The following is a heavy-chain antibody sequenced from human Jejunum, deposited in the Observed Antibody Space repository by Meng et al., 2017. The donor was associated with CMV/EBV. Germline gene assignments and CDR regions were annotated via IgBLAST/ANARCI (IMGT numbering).Heavy chain of an antibody. CDR1: GFTVSSNW. CDR2: INNDGGTT. V-gene: IGHV3-74*03. CDR3: AREQSSSYAFDI. D-gene: IGHD6-6*01. Sequence: AASGFTVSSNWMQWVRQAAGKGLVWVSRINNDGGTTVYADSVKGRFTISRDNAKNTLSLQMNSLRGEDTAVYYCAREQSSSYAFDIWGQGTVVTVSS. J-gene: IGHJ3*02.